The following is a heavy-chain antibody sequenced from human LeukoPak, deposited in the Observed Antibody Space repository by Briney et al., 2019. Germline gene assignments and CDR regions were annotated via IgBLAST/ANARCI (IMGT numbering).Heavy chain of an antibody. Sequence: PGGSLRLSCAASRFTFSSYSMNWVRQAPGKGLEWVSSISSSSSYIYYADSVKGRFTISRDNAKNTLYLQMNSLRAEDTAIYYCAKNGDRGAYCTGGTCYPYFYYYMDVWGKGTTVTI. CDR3: AKNGDRGAYCTGGTCYPYFYYYMDV. CDR1: RFTFSSYS. J-gene: IGHJ6*03. D-gene: IGHD2-15*01. V-gene: IGHV3-21*04. CDR2: ISSSSSYI.